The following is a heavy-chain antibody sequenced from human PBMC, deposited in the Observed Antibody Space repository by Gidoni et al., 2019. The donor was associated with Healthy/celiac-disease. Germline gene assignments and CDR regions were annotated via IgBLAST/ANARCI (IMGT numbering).Heavy chain of an antibody. D-gene: IGHD3-10*01. Sequence: QVQLQQWGAGLLKPSETLSLTCAVYGGSFSGYYWSWIRQPPGKGLEWIGEINHSGSTNYNPSLKSRVTISVDTSKNQFSLKLSSVTAADTAVYYCATSTGAHYYYYYMDVWGKGTTVTVSS. CDR1: GGSFSGYY. J-gene: IGHJ6*03. CDR3: ATSTGAHYYYYYMDV. V-gene: IGHV4-34*01. CDR2: INHSGST.